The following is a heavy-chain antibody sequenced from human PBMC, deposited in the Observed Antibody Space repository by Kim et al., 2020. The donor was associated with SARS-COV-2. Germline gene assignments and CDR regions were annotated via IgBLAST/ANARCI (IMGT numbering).Heavy chain of an antibody. Sequence: SVKVSCKASGGTFSSYAISWVRQAPGQGLEWMGGIIPIFGTANYAQKFQGRVTITADESTSTAYMELSSLRSEDTAVYYCARDRTPTPLGGASLRITMVRGVIGSLFYWGQGTLVTVSS. CDR3: ARDRTPTPLGGASLRITMVRGVIGSLFY. J-gene: IGHJ4*02. D-gene: IGHD3-10*01. CDR1: GGTFSSYA. CDR2: IIPIFGTA. V-gene: IGHV1-69*13.